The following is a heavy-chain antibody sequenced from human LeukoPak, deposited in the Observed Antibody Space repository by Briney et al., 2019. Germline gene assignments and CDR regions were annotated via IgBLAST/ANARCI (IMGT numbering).Heavy chain of an antibody. Sequence: ASVKVSCKASGYTFTGYYMHWVRQAPGQGLEWMGWINPNSGGTNYAQKLQGRATMTTDTSTSTAYMELRSLRSDDTAVYYCARDVEDYGDYEDYWGQGTLVTVSS. D-gene: IGHD4-17*01. CDR3: ARDVEDYGDYEDY. V-gene: IGHV1-2*02. CDR2: INPNSGGT. CDR1: GYTFTGYY. J-gene: IGHJ4*02.